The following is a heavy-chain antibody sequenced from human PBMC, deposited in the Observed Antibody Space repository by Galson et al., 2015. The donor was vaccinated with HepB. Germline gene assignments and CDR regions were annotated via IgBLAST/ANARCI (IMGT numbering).Heavy chain of an antibody. CDR3: ARGLHYGDFNDYYYGMDV. CDR1: GFTFSSYS. V-gene: IGHV3-21*01. CDR2: ISSSSSYI. J-gene: IGHJ6*02. D-gene: IGHD4-17*01. Sequence: SLRLSCAASGFTFSSYSMNWVRQAPGKGLEWVSSISSSSSYIYYADSVKGRFAISRDNAKNSLYLQMNSLRAEDTAVYYCARGLHYGDFNDYYYGMDVWGQGTLVTVSS.